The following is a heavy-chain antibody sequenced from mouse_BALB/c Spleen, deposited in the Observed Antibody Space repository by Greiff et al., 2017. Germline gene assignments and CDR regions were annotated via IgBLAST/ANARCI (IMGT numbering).Heavy chain of an antibody. V-gene: IGHV1-63*02. CDR1: GYTFTNYW. Sequence: QVQLQQSGAELVRPGTSVKISCKASGYTFTNYWLGWVKQRPGHGLEWIGDIYPGGGYTNYNEKFKGKATLTADTSSSTAYMQLSSLTSEDSAVYFCARGGDYVLFDYWGQGTTLTVSS. J-gene: IGHJ2*01. D-gene: IGHD2-4*01. CDR2: IYPGGGYT. CDR3: ARGGDYVLFDY.